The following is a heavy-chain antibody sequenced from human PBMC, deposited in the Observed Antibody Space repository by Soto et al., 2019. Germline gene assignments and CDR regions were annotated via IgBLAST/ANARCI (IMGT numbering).Heavy chain of an antibody. CDR3: ARDSTLAY. Sequence: ASVKVSCKASGYTFTNYYMHWVRQAPGQGLEWMGIINPSAGGTSYAPKFQARVTMTRDTSTSTVHMELSSLRPDDTAVYYCARDSTLAYWGQGALVTVSS. CDR2: INPSAGGT. V-gene: IGHV1-46*01. CDR1: GYTFTNYY. J-gene: IGHJ4*02.